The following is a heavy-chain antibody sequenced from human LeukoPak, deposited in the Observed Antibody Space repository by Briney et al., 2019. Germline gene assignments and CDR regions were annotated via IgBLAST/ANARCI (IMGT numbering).Heavy chain of an antibody. D-gene: IGHD4-17*01. CDR2: IKQDGSEK. J-gene: IGHJ4*02. V-gene: IGHV3-7*01. Sequence: SGGSLRLSCAASGFTFSSYWMSWVRQAPGKGLEWVANIKQDGSEKYYVDSVKGRFTISRDNAKNSLYLQMNNLRDEDTAVYYCARGRDYGYFDYWGQGTLVTVSS. CDR1: GFTFSSYW. CDR3: ARGRDYGYFDY.